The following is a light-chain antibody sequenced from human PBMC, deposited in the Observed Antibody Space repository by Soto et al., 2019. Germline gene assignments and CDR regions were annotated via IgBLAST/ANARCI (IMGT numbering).Light chain of an antibody. CDR3: QQYGSSPYT. CDR2: GAS. J-gene: IGKJ2*01. V-gene: IGKV3-20*01. CDR1: QSVSSSY. Sequence: EIVLTQSPGTLSLSPGERVTLSCRASQSVSSSYLAWYQQKPGQAPRLLIYGASSRATGIPDRFSGSGSGTDFPLTISRLEPEDFAVYYCQQYGSSPYTFGQGTKLDIK.